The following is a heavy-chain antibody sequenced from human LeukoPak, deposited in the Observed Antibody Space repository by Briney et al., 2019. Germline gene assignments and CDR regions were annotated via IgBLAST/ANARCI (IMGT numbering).Heavy chain of an antibody. Sequence: PGGSLRLSCAASGFTFSSYEMNWVRQAPGKGLEWVSYISSSGSTIYYADSVKGRFTISRDNAKNSLYLQMNSLRAEDTAVYYCGRVGFGELSPDYYGMGVWGKGTTVTVSS. CDR1: GFTFSSYE. J-gene: IGHJ6*04. CDR2: ISSSGSTI. V-gene: IGHV3-48*03. D-gene: IGHD3-10*01. CDR3: GRVGFGELSPDYYGMGV.